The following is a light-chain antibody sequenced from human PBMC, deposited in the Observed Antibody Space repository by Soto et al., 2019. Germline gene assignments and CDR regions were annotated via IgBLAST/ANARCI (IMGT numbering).Light chain of an antibody. J-gene: IGKJ1*01. V-gene: IGKV1-5*01. CDR2: DAS. CDR3: QQYVANVPWT. CDR1: QSVRGF. Sequence: DIPMTQSPSALSASVGDRVAITCRASQSVRGFLAWYQQKPGKAPNLLIYDASHLENGAPSRFSGTGSGTEFTLTISSLQADDLATYYCQQYVANVPWTFGQGTKVEIK.